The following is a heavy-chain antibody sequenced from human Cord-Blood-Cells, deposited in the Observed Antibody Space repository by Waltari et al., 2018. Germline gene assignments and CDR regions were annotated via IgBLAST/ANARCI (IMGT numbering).Heavy chain of an antibody. CDR2: MNPNSGNT. Sequence: QVQLVQSGAEVKKPGASVKVSCKASGCTFTSYDINWVRQATGQGLEWMGWMNPNSGNTGYAQKFQGRVTITRNTSISTAYMELSSLRSEDTAVYYCLYCGGDCYAFDIWGQGTMVTVSS. CDR3: LYCGGDCYAFDI. J-gene: IGHJ3*02. D-gene: IGHD2-21*02. CDR1: GCTFTSYD. V-gene: IGHV1-8*03.